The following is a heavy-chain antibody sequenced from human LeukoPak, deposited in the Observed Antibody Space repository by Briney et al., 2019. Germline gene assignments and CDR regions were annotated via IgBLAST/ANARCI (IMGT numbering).Heavy chain of an antibody. J-gene: IGHJ6*03. Sequence: EASVKVSCKASGYTFTGYYMHWVRQAPGQGLEWMGWINPNSGGTNYAQKFQGRVTMTRDTSISTAYMELSRLRSDDTAVYYCARLWIQLWSGYYYYYMDVWGKGTTVTVSS. D-gene: IGHD5-18*01. CDR1: GYTFTGYY. CDR3: ARLWIQLWSGYYYYYMDV. V-gene: IGHV1-2*02. CDR2: INPNSGGT.